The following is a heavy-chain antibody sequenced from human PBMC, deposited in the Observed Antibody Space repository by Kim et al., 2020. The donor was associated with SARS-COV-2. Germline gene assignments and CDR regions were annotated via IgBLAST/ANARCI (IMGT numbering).Heavy chain of an antibody. CDR1: GFTFSSYG. Sequence: GGSLRLSCAASGFTFSSYGMHWVRQAPGKGLEWVAVISYDGSNKYYADSVKGRFTISRDNSKNTLYLQMNSLRAEDTAVYYCAKCPIIDQWTYYYYGMDVWGQGTTVTVSS. D-gene: IGHD6-19*01. V-gene: IGHV3-30*18. CDR3: AKCPIIDQWTYYYYGMDV. J-gene: IGHJ6*02. CDR2: ISYDGSNK.